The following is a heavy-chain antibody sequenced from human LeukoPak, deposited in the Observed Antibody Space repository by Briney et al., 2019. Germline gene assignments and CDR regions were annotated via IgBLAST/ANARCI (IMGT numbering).Heavy chain of an antibody. Sequence: SETLSLTCTVSGGSISSYYWSWIRQPPGKGLEWIGYIYYSGNTNYNPSLKSRVTISVDTSKNQFSLRLSSVTAADTAVYYCARSYCGGGSCGAFDIWGQGTMVTVSS. D-gene: IGHD2-15*01. V-gene: IGHV4-59*01. CDR1: GGSISSYY. CDR3: ARSYCGGGSCGAFDI. CDR2: IYYSGNT. J-gene: IGHJ3*02.